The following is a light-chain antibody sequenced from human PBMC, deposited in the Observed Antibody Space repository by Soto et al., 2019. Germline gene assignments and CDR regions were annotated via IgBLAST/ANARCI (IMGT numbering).Light chain of an antibody. V-gene: IGKV3-20*01. CDR3: HQHGGSPET. CDR2: GAS. CDR1: RSVNNNY. J-gene: IGKJ1*01. Sequence: EIVLTQSPGTLSLSPGERATLSCRASRSVNNNYLAWYQQKPGQAPRLLIFGASSRATGIPDRFIGSGSGTEFILTISRLEPDDFTIYHCHQHGGSPETFGQRTKVEIK.